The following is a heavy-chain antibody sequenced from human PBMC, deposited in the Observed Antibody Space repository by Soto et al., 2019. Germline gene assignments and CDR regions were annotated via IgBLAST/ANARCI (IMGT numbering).Heavy chain of an antibody. Sequence: QVQLQESGPGLVKPLETLSLTCTVSGGSISSYHWSWIRQSAGKRLEWIGRIYTSGNTHYNPSLKSRVTVSIDTSKNQFFLTVNSVTAADSAVYYCARESGDNWDYEAYWGQGTPVTVSS. D-gene: IGHD1-7*01. CDR2: IYTSGNT. CDR3: ARESGDNWDYEAY. J-gene: IGHJ4*02. V-gene: IGHV4-4*07. CDR1: GGSISSYH.